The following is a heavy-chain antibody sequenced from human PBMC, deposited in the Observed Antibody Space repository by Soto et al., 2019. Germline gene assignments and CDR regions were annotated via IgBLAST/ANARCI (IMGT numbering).Heavy chain of an antibody. V-gene: IGHV1-69*12. CDR2: IVPIFGTT. D-gene: IGHD6-19*01. Sequence: QVQLVQSGAEVKKPGSSVKVSCKVSGGTFSNYAIDWVRLAPGHGLEWMGGIVPIFGTTYYTQKFQGRAKISADDSTTTAYLEMSRLRSEDTAIYYCARVEAVAGLYNSHGLDVWGQGTAVTVSS. CDR3: ARVEAVAGLYNSHGLDV. J-gene: IGHJ6*02. CDR1: GGTFSNYA.